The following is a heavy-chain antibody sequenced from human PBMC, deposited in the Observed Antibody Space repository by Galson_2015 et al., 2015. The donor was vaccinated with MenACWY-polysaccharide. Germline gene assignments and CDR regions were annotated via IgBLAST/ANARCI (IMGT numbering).Heavy chain of an antibody. J-gene: IGHJ6*02. CDR1: GFTFSSSD. V-gene: IGHV3-13*01. D-gene: IGHD6-19*01. Sequence: SLRLSCAASGFTFSSSDMHWVRQRRGETLEWVSAIGRGGDTYYSDSVKGRFTISRENAKNSLYLQINSLRVGDTAVYYCVREIRDTSGWYGNGLDVWGQGTTVTVSS. CDR3: VREIRDTSGWYGNGLDV. CDR2: IGRGGDT.